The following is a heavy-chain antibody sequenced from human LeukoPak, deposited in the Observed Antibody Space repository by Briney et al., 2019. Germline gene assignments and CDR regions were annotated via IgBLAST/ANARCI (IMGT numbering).Heavy chain of an antibody. D-gene: IGHD3-10*01. CDR1: GYGFTSYW. CDR2: IYPGDSDT. Sequence: GESLKISCKGSGYGFTSYWIAWVRQMPGKGLEWMGIIYPGDSDTRYSPSFQGQVTISADKSISTAYLQWSSLKASDTAVYYCASSIIRGGYYYYMDVWGKGTTVTVSS. CDR3: ASSIIRGGYYYYMDV. J-gene: IGHJ6*03. V-gene: IGHV5-51*01.